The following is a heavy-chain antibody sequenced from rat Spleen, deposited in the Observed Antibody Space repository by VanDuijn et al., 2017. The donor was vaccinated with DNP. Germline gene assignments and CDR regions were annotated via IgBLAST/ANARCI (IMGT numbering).Heavy chain of an antibody. CDR2: VIYDGRTT. CDR3: STGTSMGFAY. D-gene: IGHD1-10*01. Sequence: EVQLVESGGGLVQPGNSLKLSCAASGFIFSDYAMAWVRRSPKKGLEWVATVIYDGRTTYYRDSVKGRFTISRDNAKSTLYLQVDSLRSEDTATYYCSTGTSMGFAYWGQGTLVTVSS. CDR1: GFIFSDYA. V-gene: IGHV5S10*01. J-gene: IGHJ3*01.